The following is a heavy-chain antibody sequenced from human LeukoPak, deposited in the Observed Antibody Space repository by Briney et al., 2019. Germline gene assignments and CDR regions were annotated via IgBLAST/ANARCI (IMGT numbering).Heavy chain of an antibody. V-gene: IGHV3-64*01. J-gene: IGHJ4*02. CDR2: ISSNGGST. CDR1: GFTFSSYA. D-gene: IGHD1-26*01. Sequence: PGGSLRLSCAASGFTFSSYAMHWVRQAPGKGLEYVSAISSNGGSTYYANSVKGRFTISRDNSKNTLYLQMGSLRAEDMAVYYCARSSGSFGWYFDYWGQGTLVTVSS. CDR3: ARSSGSFGWYFDY.